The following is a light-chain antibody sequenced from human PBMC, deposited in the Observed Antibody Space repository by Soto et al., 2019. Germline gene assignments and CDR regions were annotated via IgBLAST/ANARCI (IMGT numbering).Light chain of an antibody. J-gene: IGKJ2*01. V-gene: IGKV1-5*03. Sequence: DIQMTQSPSTLSASVGDRVTITCRASQSISSSLAWYQQKPGKAPKLLIYKASSLESGVPSRFSGSGSGTEFTLTISSLQPDDFATYYCQQYSTYSTFGQGTKLEIK. CDR1: QSISSS. CDR3: QQYSTYST. CDR2: KAS.